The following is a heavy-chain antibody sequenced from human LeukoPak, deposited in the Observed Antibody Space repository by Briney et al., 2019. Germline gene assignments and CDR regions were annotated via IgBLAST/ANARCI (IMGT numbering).Heavy chain of an antibody. V-gene: IGHV3-23*01. CDR1: GFIFSSYV. CDR3: ARVPWIQKGYYMDV. D-gene: IGHD5-18*01. J-gene: IGHJ6*03. CDR2: ISVAGATT. Sequence: GGSLRLSCVSSGFIFSSYVMSWVRQAPGKGLEWVSSISVAGATTDYADSVKGRFTISRDNSKSTVYLQMNSLRAEDTAVYYCARVPWIQKGYYMDVWGKGTTVTVSS.